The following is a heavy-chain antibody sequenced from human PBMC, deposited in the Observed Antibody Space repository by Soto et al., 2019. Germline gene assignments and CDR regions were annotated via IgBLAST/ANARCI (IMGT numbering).Heavy chain of an antibody. J-gene: IGHJ4*02. V-gene: IGHV3-23*01. CDR3: AKGYADSDS. CDR1: GFPFSRHA. CDR2: ISNSDDTT. D-gene: IGHD5-18*01. Sequence: EVQLFESGGGLVQPGGALRLSCATSGFPFSRHAMSWVRQTPGRGLEWLSSISNSDDTTYYAASVKGRFTISRDMSKSTLFLQMSSLRAEDTAVYYCAKGYADSDSWGQGTQVTVSS.